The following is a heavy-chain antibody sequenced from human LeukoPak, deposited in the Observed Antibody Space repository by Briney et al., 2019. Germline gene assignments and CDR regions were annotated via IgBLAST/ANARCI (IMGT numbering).Heavy chain of an antibody. D-gene: IGHD1-7*01. V-gene: IGHV3-30*03. CDR1: GFTFSSYG. CDR2: ISYDGSNK. J-gene: IGHJ4*02. CDR3: AREGTQRAFDY. Sequence: GGSLRLSCAASGFTFSSYGMHWVRQAPGKGLEWVAVISYDGSNKYYADSVKGRFTISRDNSKNTLYLQMNSLRAEDTAVYYCAREGTQRAFDYWGQGTLVTVSS.